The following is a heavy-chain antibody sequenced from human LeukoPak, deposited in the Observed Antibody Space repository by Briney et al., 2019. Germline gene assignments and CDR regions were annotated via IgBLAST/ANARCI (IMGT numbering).Heavy chain of an antibody. V-gene: IGHV3-23*01. CDR1: GFTFSSYA. CDR3: AKDQAGYDILHADTAMVSPGY. D-gene: IGHD5-18*01. J-gene: IGHJ4*02. Sequence: GGSLRLSCAASGFTFSSYAMSWVRQAPGKGLEWVSAISGSGGSTYYADSVKGRFTISRDNSKNTLYLQMNSLRAEDTAVYYCAKDQAGYDILHADTAMVSPGYWGQGTLVTVSS. CDR2: ISGSGGST.